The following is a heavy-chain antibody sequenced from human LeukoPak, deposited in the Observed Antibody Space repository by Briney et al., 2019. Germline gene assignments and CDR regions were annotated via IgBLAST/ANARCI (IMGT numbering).Heavy chain of an antibody. CDR1: GFTFSGSA. D-gene: IGHD2-15*01. J-gene: IGHJ6*02. Sequence: PGGSLRLSCAASGFTFSGSAMHWVRQASGKGLEWVGRISSKANSYATAYAESVKGRFTISRDDSKNTAYLQMNGLKTEDTAVYYCSADCSGGSCSYYGMDVWGQGTTVTVSS. CDR3: SADCSGGSCSYYGMDV. V-gene: IGHV3-73*01. CDR2: ISSKANSYAT.